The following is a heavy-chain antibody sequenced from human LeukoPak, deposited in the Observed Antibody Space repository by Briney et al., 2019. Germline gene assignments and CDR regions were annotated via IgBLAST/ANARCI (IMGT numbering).Heavy chain of an antibody. J-gene: IGHJ4*02. CDR2: ISGSGGST. D-gene: IGHD3-10*01. CDR1: GFTFSSYS. Sequence: PGGSLRLSCAASGFTFSSYSMNWVRQAPGKGLEWVSAISGSGGSTYYADSVKGRFTISRDNSRNTLYLQMNSLRAEDTAVYYCATRPYAYGSGSSYKPYWGQGTLVTVSS. V-gene: IGHV3-23*01. CDR3: ATRPYAYGSGSSYKPY.